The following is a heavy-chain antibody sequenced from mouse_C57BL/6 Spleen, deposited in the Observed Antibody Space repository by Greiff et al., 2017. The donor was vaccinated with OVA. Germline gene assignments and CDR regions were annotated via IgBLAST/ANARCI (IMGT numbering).Heavy chain of an antibody. D-gene: IGHD1-1*01. Sequence: QVQLQQSGAELVKPGASVKISCKASGYAFSSYWMNWVKQRPGQGLEWIGQIYPGDGDTNYNGKFKGKATLTADKSSSTAYMQLSSLTSEDSAVYFCARRGSFYYFDYWGQGTTLTVSS. CDR2: IYPGDGDT. V-gene: IGHV1-80*01. CDR1: GYAFSSYW. CDR3: ARRGSFYYFDY. J-gene: IGHJ2*01.